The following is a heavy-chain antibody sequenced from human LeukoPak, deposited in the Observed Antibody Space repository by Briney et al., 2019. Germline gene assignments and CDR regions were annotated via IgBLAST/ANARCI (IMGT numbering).Heavy chain of an antibody. Sequence: SETLSLTCAVYGGSFSGYYWSWIRQPAGKGLEWIGRIYTSGSTNYNPSLKSRVTISVDTSKNQFSLKLSSVTAADTAVYYCASGAWDYYYYYYGMDVWGQGTTVTVSS. D-gene: IGHD1-26*01. J-gene: IGHJ6*02. CDR3: ASGAWDYYYYYYGMDV. CDR1: GGSFSGYY. V-gene: IGHV4-59*10. CDR2: IYTSGST.